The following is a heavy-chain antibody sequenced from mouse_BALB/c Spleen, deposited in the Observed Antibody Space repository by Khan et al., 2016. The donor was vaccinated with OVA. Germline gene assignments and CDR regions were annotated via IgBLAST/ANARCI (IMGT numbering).Heavy chain of an antibody. CDR3: ASAFNYGSSTWFAY. CDR2: IDPSDSYT. Sequence: QVQLQQPGAELVKPGASVKLSCKASGYPLTSYWLHWVKQRPGQGLEWIGEIDPSDSYTNYNQKFKGKATLTVDKSSSTTYMQLSSLTSEDSAVYYCASAFNYGSSTWFAYWGQGTLVTVSA. V-gene: IGHV1-69*02. CDR1: GYPLTSYW. J-gene: IGHJ3*01. D-gene: IGHD1-1*01.